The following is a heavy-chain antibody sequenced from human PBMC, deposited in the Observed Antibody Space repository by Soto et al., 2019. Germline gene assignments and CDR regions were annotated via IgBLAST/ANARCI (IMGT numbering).Heavy chain of an antibody. J-gene: IGHJ4*02. CDR1: GGSISSSSYY. D-gene: IGHD5-12*01. CDR2: IYYSGST. CDR3: ARVEGGRWLQFDY. Sequence: SETLSLTCTVSGGSISSSSYYWGWIRQPPGKGLEWIGSIYYSGSTYYNPSLKSRVTISVDTSKNQFSLKLSSVTAADTAVYYCARVEGGRWLQFDYWGQGTLVTVSS. V-gene: IGHV4-39*07.